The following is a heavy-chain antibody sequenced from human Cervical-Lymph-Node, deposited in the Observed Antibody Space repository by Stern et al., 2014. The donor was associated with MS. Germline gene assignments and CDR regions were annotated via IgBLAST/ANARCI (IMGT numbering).Heavy chain of an antibody. CDR1: GFTFSDFA. CDR3: AKSNRYSAYVIPLGYAMDV. Sequence: EVHLVESGGGLVQPGGSLRITCKGSGFTFSDFAMTWVRQAPGKGLEWVSDISGSGATTYSADSLKGRFTISRDNSKDTLYLQMYSLRAEDTAIYYCAKSNRYSAYVIPLGYAMDVWGQGTTVTVSS. J-gene: IGHJ6*02. D-gene: IGHD5-12*01. V-gene: IGHV3-23*04. CDR2: ISGSGATT.